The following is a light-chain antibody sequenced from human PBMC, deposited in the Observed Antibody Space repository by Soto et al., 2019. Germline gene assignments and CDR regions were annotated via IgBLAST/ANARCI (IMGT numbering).Light chain of an antibody. V-gene: IGKV1-5*03. CDR3: LQYKTYSRT. Sequence: DIQMTQSPSTLSASVGGRVTIXXXXSQSISSWLAWFQQRPGKAPKLLIYKASSLEDGVPSRFSGSGSGTDFSLTINSLQPDDFATYFCLQYKTYSRTFGQGTKVDIK. CDR1: QSISSW. J-gene: IGKJ1*01. CDR2: KAS.